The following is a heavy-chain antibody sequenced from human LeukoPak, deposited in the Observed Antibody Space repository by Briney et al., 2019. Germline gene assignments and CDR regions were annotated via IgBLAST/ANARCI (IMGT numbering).Heavy chain of an antibody. CDR3: AKDRWYDGESGYFDH. CDR1: GFTFKNYA. D-gene: IGHD3-10*01. Sequence: GGSLRLSCEASGFTFKNYAMSWVRQAPGKGLEWVSGLSGSGAATFYADSVKGRFTISRDNSNNTLYLRLNSLRAEDTAIYFCAKDRWYDGESGYFDHWGRGTLVTVSS. CDR2: LSGSGAAT. V-gene: IGHV3-23*01. J-gene: IGHJ4*02.